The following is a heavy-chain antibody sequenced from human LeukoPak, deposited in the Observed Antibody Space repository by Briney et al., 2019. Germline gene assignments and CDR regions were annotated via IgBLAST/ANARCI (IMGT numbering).Heavy chain of an antibody. Sequence: PGGSLRLSCAASGFTFSSYSMNWVRQAPGKGLEWVSSISSSSSYIYYADSVKGRFTISRDNAKNSLYLQMNSLRAEDTAVYYCARARYSSSWYEPHDAFDIWGQGTMVTVSS. D-gene: IGHD6-13*01. CDR3: ARARYSSSWYEPHDAFDI. CDR2: ISSSSSYI. J-gene: IGHJ3*02. V-gene: IGHV3-21*01. CDR1: GFTFSSYS.